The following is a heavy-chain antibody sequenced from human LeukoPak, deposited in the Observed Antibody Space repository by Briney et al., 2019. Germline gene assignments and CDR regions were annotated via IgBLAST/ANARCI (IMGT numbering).Heavy chain of an antibody. V-gene: IGHV1-18*01. D-gene: IGHD2-2*01. CDR2: ISAYNGNT. CDR1: GYTFTSYG. J-gene: IGHJ5*02. CDR3: ARDRVVVVPAAMPEWFDP. Sequence: ASVKVSCKASGYTFTSYGISWVRQAPGQGLEWMGWISAYNGNTNYAQKLQGRVTMTTDTSTSTAYMELRSLRSDDTAVYYCARDRVVVVPAAMPEWFDPWGQGTLVTVSS.